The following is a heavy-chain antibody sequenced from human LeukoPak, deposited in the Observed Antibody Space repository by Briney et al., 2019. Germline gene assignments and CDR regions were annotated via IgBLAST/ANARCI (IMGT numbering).Heavy chain of an antibody. J-gene: IGHJ4*02. CDR1: GFTFSSYA. CDR2: ISGSGGST. D-gene: IGHD3-9*01. Sequence: GGSLRLSCAASGFTFSSYAMSWVRQAPGKVLEWVSAISGSGGSTYYADSVKGRFTISRDNSKNTLYLQMNSLRAEDTAVYYCAKGDYDILTGFRSFGLRPYYFDYWGQGTLVTVSS. CDR3: AKGDYDILTGFRSFGLRPYYFDY. V-gene: IGHV3-23*01.